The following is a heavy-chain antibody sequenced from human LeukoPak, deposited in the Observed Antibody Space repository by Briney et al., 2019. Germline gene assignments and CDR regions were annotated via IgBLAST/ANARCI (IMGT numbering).Heavy chain of an antibody. CDR1: GFTFSSYG. D-gene: IGHD1-1*01. CDR2: IWYDGSNK. CDR3: ATRRIGYYYYGMDV. Sequence: GGSLRLSCAASGFTFSSYGMHWVRQAPGKGLEWVAVIWYDGSNKYYADSVKGRFTISRDNSKNTLYLQMNSLRAEDTAVYYCATRRIGYYYYGMDVWGQGTTVTVSS. V-gene: IGHV3-30*02. J-gene: IGHJ6*02.